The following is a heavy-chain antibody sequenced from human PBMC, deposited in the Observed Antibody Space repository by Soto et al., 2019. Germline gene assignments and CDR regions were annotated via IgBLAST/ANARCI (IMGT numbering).Heavy chain of an antibody. J-gene: IGHJ3*02. Sequence: ASVKVSCKASGYTFTSYAMHWVRQAPGQRLEWMGWINAGNGNTKYSQKFRGRDTITRETSASTAYMELSSLRSEDTAVYYCAREANGELLSPDAFDIWGQGTMVTVSS. CDR3: AREANGELLSPDAFDI. CDR2: INAGNGNT. CDR1: GYTFTSYA. V-gene: IGHV1-3*01. D-gene: IGHD3-10*01.